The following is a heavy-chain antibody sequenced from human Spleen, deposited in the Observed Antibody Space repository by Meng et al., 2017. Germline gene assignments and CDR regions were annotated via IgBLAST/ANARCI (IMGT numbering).Heavy chain of an antibody. CDR2: ISSSGSTI. Sequence: GESLKISCAASGFTFSSYEMNWVRQAPGKGLEWVSYISSSGSTIYYADSVKGRFTISRDNAKNSLYLQMNSLRAEDTAVYYCARDLYDSSGYRRLGDDAFDIWGQGTMVTVSS. V-gene: IGHV3-48*03. J-gene: IGHJ3*02. CDR1: GFTFSSYE. CDR3: ARDLYDSSGYRRLGDDAFDI. D-gene: IGHD3-22*01.